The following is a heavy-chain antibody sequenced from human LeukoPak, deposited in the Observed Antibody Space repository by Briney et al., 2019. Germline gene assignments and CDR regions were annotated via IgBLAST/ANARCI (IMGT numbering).Heavy chain of an antibody. J-gene: IGHJ4*02. CDR3: AREDGYNDY. CDR2: INHAGST. CDR1: GGSFTYYY. D-gene: IGHD5-24*01. V-gene: IGHV4-34*01. Sequence: SETLSLTCAPYGGSFTYYYWSWIRQSPGKGLEWIGEINHAGSTYYNPSLKSRVTISVDTSKNQFSLKLSSVTAADTAVYYCAREDGYNDYWGQGTLVTVSS.